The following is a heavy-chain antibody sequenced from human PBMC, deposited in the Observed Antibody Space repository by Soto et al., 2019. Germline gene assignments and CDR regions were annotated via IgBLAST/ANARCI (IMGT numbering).Heavy chain of an antibody. CDR1: GFTFNIYG. V-gene: IGHV3-30*03. CDR3: AFRPTYYYDSRGYYYVDY. CDR2: ISYDGSKE. Sequence: VQLVESGGGVVQPGKSLRLSCAASGFTFNIYGMQWVRQAPGKGLEWVAVISYDGSKEYYGDSVKGRFTISRDNSKNTLYLQMNSLRSEDTAVYYCAFRPTYYYDSRGYYYVDYWGQGTLVTVSS. J-gene: IGHJ4*02. D-gene: IGHD3-22*01.